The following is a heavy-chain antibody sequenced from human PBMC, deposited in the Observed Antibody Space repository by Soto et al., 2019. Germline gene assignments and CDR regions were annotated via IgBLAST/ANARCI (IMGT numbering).Heavy chain of an antibody. CDR2: TFYRSKWYN. CDR1: GESVSSNSCA. Sequence: SQTLSLTCAISGESVSSNSCAWNWIRQSPSRGLEWLGRTFYRSKWYNDYAVSVKSRITINTDTSKKQFSPHLNSVTPEDTAVYYCARGLTAARPSRGTYDFHSMDVWGRGTTVTVSS. J-gene: IGHJ6*02. D-gene: IGHD6-6*01. CDR3: ARGLTAARPSRGTYDFHSMDV. V-gene: IGHV6-1*01.